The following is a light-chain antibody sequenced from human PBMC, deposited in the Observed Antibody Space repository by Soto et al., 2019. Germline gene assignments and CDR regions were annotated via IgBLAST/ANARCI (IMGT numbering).Light chain of an antibody. V-gene: IGLV2-14*01. CDR2: EVS. Sequence: QSALTQPASVSGSPGQSITISCTGTSSDVGGYNYVSWYQQHPGKALKLMIYEVSNRPSGVSTRFSGSKSGNTASLTISGLQAEDEADYYCSSYTSSYTRVFGGGTKLTVL. CDR3: SSYTSSYTRV. J-gene: IGLJ3*02. CDR1: SSDVGGYNY.